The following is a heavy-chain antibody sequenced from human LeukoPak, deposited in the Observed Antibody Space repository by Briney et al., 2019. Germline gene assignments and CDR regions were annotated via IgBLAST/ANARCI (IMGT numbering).Heavy chain of an antibody. Sequence: PGGSLRLSCAASGFXFSDHYIGWVRQAPGKGLEWVGRIKNKAQSYTTEYAASVKGRFTISRDDSKNSLFLQMNGLKTEDTAVYYCVSDSSGSLYWGQGTLVTVSS. D-gene: IGHD6-19*01. CDR2: IKNKAQSYTT. CDR1: GFXFSDHY. J-gene: IGHJ4*02. V-gene: IGHV3-72*01. CDR3: VSDSSGSLY.